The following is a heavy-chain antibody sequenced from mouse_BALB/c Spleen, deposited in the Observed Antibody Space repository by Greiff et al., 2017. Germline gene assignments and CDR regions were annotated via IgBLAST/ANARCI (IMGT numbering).Heavy chain of an antibody. CDR3: TRDQATVVAKNYFDY. CDR1: GFTFSSYT. V-gene: IGHV5-6-4*01. J-gene: IGHJ2*01. Sequence: EVKLVESGGGLVKPGGSLKLSCAASGFTFSSYTMSWVRQTPEKRLEWVATISSGGSYTYYPDSVKGRFTISRDNAKNTLYLQMSSLKSEDTAMYYCTRDQATVVAKNYFDYWGQGTTLTVSS. D-gene: IGHD1-1*01. CDR2: ISSGGSYT.